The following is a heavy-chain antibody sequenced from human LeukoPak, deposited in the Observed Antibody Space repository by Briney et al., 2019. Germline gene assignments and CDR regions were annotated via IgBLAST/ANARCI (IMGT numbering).Heavy chain of an antibody. CDR1: GFTFSSYA. D-gene: IGHD3-16*02. V-gene: IGHV3-7*01. J-gene: IGHJ4*02. Sequence: PGGSLRLSCAASGFTFSSYAMSWVRRAPGKGLEWVANIKQDGSEEYYVDSVKGRFTISRDNAKNSLYLQMNSLRAEDTAVYYCARDGYESSNYDYVWGSYRLYLYFDYWGQGTLVTVSS. CDR2: IKQDGSEE. CDR3: ARDGYESSNYDYVWGSYRLYLYFDY.